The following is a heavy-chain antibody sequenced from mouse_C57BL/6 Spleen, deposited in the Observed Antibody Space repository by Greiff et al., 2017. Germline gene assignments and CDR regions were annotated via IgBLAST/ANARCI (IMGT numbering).Heavy chain of an antibody. J-gene: IGHJ2*01. V-gene: IGHV1-85*01. CDR2: IYPRDGST. CDR1: GYTFTSYD. D-gene: IGHD2-4*01. Sequence: QVQLQQSGPELVKPGASVKLSCKASGYTFTSYDINWVKQRPGQGLEWIGWIYPRDGSTKYNEKFKGKATLTVDTSSSTAYMELHSLTSEDSAVYFCARRAYDYDGGYYFDYWGQGTTLTVSA. CDR3: ARRAYDYDGGYYFDY.